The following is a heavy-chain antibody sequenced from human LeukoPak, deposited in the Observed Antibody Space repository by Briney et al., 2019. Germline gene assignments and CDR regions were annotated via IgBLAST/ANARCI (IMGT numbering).Heavy chain of an antibody. J-gene: IGHJ4*02. CDR1: GFTVSSTY. CDR2: FYSGDTT. CDR3: AKDMGRDFWEFDY. D-gene: IGHD3-3*01. Sequence: GGSLRLSCAASGFTVSSTYMSWVRQAPGKGLEWVSVFYSGDTTYYADSVKGRFTISRDNSKNTLYLQMNSLRAEDTAVYYCAKDMGRDFWEFDYWGQGTLVTVSS. V-gene: IGHV3-66*02.